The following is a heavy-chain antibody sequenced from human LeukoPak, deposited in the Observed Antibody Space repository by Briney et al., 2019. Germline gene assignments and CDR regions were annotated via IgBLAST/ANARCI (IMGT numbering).Heavy chain of an antibody. J-gene: IGHJ4*02. CDR1: GFTFSDYY. CDR2: ISSSSSYT. D-gene: IGHD3-10*01. V-gene: IGHV3-11*05. CDR3: ERDLHRNTMVRVFDY. Sequence: GGSLRLSCAASGFTFSDYYMSWIRQAPGKGLEWVSYISSSSSYTNYADSVKGRFTISRDNAKNSLYLQMNSLRAEDTAVYYCERDLHRNTMVRVFDYWGQGTLVTVSS.